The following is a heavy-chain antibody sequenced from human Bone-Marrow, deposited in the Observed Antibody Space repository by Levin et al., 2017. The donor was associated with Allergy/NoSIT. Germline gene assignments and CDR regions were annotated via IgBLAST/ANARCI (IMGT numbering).Heavy chain of an antibody. V-gene: IGHV3-7*01. CDR2: IKQDGSDK. Sequence: GGSLRLSCAASGFTFSSYWMTWVRQAPGEGLEWVANIKQDGSDKNYVDSVKGRFTISRDNARNSLNLQMNSLRAEDTAVYYCARDGGSGYDFFDYWGQGTLVTVSS. CDR1: GFTFSSYW. D-gene: IGHD5-12*01. CDR3: ARDGGSGYDFFDY. J-gene: IGHJ4*02.